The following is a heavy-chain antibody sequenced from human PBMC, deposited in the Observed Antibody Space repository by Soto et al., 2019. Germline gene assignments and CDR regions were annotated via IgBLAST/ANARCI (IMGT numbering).Heavy chain of an antibody. J-gene: IGHJ6*02. CDR2: ISAYNGNT. Sequence: ASVKVSCKASGYTFTSYGISWVRQAPGQGLEWMGWISAYNGNTNYAQKLQGRVTMTTDTSTGTAYMELRSLRSDDTAMYYCAREIATNYYYYGMDVWGQGTTVTVSS. CDR1: GYTFTSYG. D-gene: IGHD6-13*01. CDR3: AREIATNYYYYGMDV. V-gene: IGHV1-18*01.